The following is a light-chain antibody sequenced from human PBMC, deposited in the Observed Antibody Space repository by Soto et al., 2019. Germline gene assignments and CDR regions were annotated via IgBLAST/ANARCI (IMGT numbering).Light chain of an antibody. CDR1: SSNIGNNY. CDR3: GTWDSSLSAGGV. J-gene: IGLJ1*01. CDR2: ENN. Sequence: QSVLTQPPSVSAAPGQKVTISCSGSSSNIGNNYVSWYQQLPGTAPKLLICENNKRPSGIPDRFSGSKSGTSATLGITGLQTGDEADYYCGTWDSSLSAGGVFGTGTKLTVL. V-gene: IGLV1-51*02.